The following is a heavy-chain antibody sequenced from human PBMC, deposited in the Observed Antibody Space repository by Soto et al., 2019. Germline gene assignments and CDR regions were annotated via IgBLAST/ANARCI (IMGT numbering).Heavy chain of an antibody. J-gene: IGHJ2*01. CDR3: ARGPLYDLESGMYWYFDL. D-gene: IGHD1-26*01. V-gene: IGHV1-69*01. CDR2: IIPIFGTT. Sequence: QVRLVQSGAEVRKSGSSVKVSCKLSGASFDSYTITWVRQAPGQGLEWMGGIIPIFGTTNSAQKFQGRLTVTADGFTSAAYMDLSSLTSEDTAVYYCARGPLYDLESGMYWYFDLWGRGTLVTVSS. CDR1: GASFDSYT.